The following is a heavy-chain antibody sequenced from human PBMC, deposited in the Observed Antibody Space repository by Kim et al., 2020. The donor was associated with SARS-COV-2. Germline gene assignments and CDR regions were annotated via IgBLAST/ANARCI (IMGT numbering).Heavy chain of an antibody. Sequence: GGSLRLSCAASGFTFGDYTMHWVRQAPGKGLEWVSGISCNSACVYYADSLTGRFTISRDNAKNSLYLQMNSLRAEDTALYYCAKHALRVLYYDSSEGAMDVWGKGTTVTVSS. CDR1: GFTFGDYT. J-gene: IGHJ6*04. D-gene: IGHD3-3*01. V-gene: IGHV3-9*01. CDR2: ISCNSACV. CDR3: AKHALRVLYYDSSEGAMDV.